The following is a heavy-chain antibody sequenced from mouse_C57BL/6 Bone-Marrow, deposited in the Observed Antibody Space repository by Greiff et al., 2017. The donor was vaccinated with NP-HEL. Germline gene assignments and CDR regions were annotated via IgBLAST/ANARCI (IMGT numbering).Heavy chain of an antibody. Sequence: EVQLQQSGPELVKPGASVKISCKASGYSFTGYYMNWVKQSPEKSLEWIGEINPSTGGTTSNQKFKAKATLTVDKSSSTAYMQLKSLTSEDSAVYYCARWANWDPLDYWGQGTTLTVSS. J-gene: IGHJ2*01. CDR3: ARWANWDPLDY. CDR1: GYSFTGYY. D-gene: IGHD4-1*01. V-gene: IGHV1-42*01. CDR2: INPSTGGT.